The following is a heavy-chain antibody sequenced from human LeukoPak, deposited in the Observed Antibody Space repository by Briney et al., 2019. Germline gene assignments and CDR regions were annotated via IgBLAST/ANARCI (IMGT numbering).Heavy chain of an antibody. CDR1: GGSFNNSY. D-gene: IGHD1-26*01. V-gene: IGHV4-34*01. CDR3: AKMAYSGHDKGLGYNWFDP. J-gene: IGHJ5*02. CDR2: INHNGTT. Sequence: SETLSLTCAAYGGSFNNSYWTWIRQSPGKGLEWIGEINHNGTTRYNKPLKSRVTISIDTSRNQFSLKLTPVTAADTAVYYCAKMAYSGHDKGLGYNWFDPWGQGTLVTVSS.